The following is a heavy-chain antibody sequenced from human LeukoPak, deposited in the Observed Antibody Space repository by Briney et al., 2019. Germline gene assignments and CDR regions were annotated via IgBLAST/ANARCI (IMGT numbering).Heavy chain of an antibody. CDR3: AREGIAVADEFDY. D-gene: IGHD6-19*01. CDR2: INPSGGST. J-gene: IGHJ4*02. Sequence: ASVKVSCKASGGAFSSFAINWVRQAPGQGLEWMGIINPSGGSTSYAQKFQGRVTMTRDTSTSTVYMELSSLRSEDTAVYYCAREGIAVADEFDYWGQGTLVTVSS. V-gene: IGHV1-46*01. CDR1: GGAFSSFA.